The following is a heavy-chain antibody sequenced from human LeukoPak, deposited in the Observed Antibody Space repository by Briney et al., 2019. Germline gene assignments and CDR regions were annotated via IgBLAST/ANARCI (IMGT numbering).Heavy chain of an antibody. J-gene: IGHJ6*03. CDR1: GFTFSSYS. CDR3: ARDQGVYSYMDV. V-gene: IGHV3-21*01. CDR2: ISSSSSYI. D-gene: IGHD2-8*01. Sequence: GGSLRLSCAASGFTFSSYSMNWVRQAPGKGLEWVSSISSSSSYIYYADSVKSRFTISRDDAKNSLYLQMNSLRAEDTAVYYCARDQGVYSYMDVWGKGTTVTVSS.